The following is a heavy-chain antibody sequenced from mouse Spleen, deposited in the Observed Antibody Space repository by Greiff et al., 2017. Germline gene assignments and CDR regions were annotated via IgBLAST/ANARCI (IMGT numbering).Heavy chain of an antibody. CDR3: ARSSALAWFAY. V-gene: IGHV5-9-4*01. Sequence: EVQLVESGGGLVKPGGSLKLSCAASGFPFSSYAMSWVRQSPEKRLEWVAEISSGGSYTYYPDTVTGRFTISRDNAKNTLYLEMSSLRSEDTAMYYCARSSALAWFAYWGQGTLVTVSA. CDR2: ISSGGSYT. D-gene: IGHD3-1*01. J-gene: IGHJ3*01. CDR1: GFPFSSYA.